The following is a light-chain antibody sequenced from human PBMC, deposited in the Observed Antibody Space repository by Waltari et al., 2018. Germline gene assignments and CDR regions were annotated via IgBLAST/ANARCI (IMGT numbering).Light chain of an antibody. CDR3: QQGNSYPLT. Sequence: IQMSQSPSSLSASVGDRVTITCRAIQGISSYLNWYQQKPGKAPTLLIYFEYSLVSGDPSRFSGSVAGTEFTLTISSLQPEDFSTYYCQQGNSYPLTFGGGTKVEIK. CDR1: QGISSY. J-gene: IGKJ4*01. V-gene: IGKV1-13*02. CDR2: FEY.